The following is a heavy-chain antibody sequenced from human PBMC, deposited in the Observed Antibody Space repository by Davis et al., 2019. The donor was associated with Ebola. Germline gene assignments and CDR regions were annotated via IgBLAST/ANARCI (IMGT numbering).Heavy chain of an antibody. D-gene: IGHD3-10*01. CDR1: GGSVSSGSYY. J-gene: IGHJ6*02. CDR2: IYYSGST. CDR3: ARHGGFGELLYYYGMDV. V-gene: IGHV4-61*01. Sequence: MPSATLSLTCTVSGGSVSSGSYYWSWIRQPPGKGLEWIGYIYYSGSTNYNPSLKSRVTISVDTSKNQFSLKLSSVTAADTAVYYCARHGGFGELLYYYGMDVWGQGTTVTVSS.